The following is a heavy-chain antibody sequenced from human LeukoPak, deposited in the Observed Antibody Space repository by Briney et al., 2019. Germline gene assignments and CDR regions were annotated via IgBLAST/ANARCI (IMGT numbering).Heavy chain of an antibody. J-gene: IGHJ4*02. CDR1: GFTFNDHY. CDR2: ISSSSSYI. D-gene: IGHD2-15*01. CDR3: ARAGSPDY. Sequence: PGGSLRLSCATSGFTFNDHYLGWVRQAPGKGLEWVSSISSSSSYIYYADSVKGRFTISRDNAKNSLYLQMNSLRAEDTAVYYCARAGSPDYWGQGTLVTVSS. V-gene: IGHV3-21*01.